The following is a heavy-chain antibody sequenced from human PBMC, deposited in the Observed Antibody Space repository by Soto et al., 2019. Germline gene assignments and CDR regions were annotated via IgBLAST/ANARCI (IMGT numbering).Heavy chain of an antibody. CDR1: GFTFSSYA. CDR3: AKGLFAGTLNFDY. CDR2: ISGSGGST. J-gene: IGHJ4*02. V-gene: IGHV3-23*01. Sequence: GGSLRLSCAASGFTFSSYAMSWVRQAPGKGLEWVSAISGSGGSTYNADSVKGRFTISRDNSKNTLYLQMNSLRAEDTAVYYCAKGLFAGTLNFDYWGQGTLVTVSS. D-gene: IGHD1-1*01.